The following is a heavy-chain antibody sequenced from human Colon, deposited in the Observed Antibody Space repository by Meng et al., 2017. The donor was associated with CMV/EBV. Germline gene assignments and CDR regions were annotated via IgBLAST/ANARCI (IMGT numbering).Heavy chain of an antibody. CDR2: ISSDGTEK. V-gene: IGHV3-33*01. Sequence: GGSLRLSCAASGFTFSSYGMHWVRQAPGKGLEWVATISSDGTEKSYADSVKGRFIISRDNSKNTQLLEMNSLKDEDTALYFCATGGGTQAAALGVFDFWGRGTLVTVSS. CDR1: GFTFSSYG. J-gene: IGHJ4*02. CDR3: ATGGGTQAAALGVFDF. D-gene: IGHD6-25*01.